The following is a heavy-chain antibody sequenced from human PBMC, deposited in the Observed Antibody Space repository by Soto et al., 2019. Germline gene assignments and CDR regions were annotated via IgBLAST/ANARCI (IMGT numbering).Heavy chain of an antibody. Sequence: TGPTLVNPTQTLTQTCTFSGFSLSTSGVGVGWIRQPPGKALEWLALIYWDNDKRYSPSLKMSRLTITKDTSKNQVVLTMTNMDPVDTATYYCVYSPGYSYASYWGQGALVTVSS. V-gene: IGHV2-5*02. CDR3: VYSPGYSYASY. D-gene: IGHD5-18*01. CDR1: GFSLSTSGVG. J-gene: IGHJ4*02. CDR2: IYWDNDK.